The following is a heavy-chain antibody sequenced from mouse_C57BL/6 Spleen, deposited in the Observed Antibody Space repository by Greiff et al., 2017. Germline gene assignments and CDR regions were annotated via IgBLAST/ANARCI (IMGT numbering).Heavy chain of an antibody. D-gene: IGHD1-1*01. Sequence: VKLMESGPGLVQPSQSLSITCTVSGFSLTSYGVHWVRQSPGKGLEWLGVIWRGGSTDYNAAFMSRLSITKDNSKSQVFFKMNSLQADDTAIYYCAKNLPYYGSAWYFDVWGTGTTVTVSS. CDR3: AKNLPYYGSAWYFDV. CDR2: IWRGGST. CDR1: GFSLTSYG. V-gene: IGHV2-5*01. J-gene: IGHJ1*03.